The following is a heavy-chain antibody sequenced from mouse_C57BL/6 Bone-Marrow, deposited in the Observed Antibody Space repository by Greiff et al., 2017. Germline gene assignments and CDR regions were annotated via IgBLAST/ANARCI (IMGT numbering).Heavy chain of an antibody. CDR1: GFSLTSYG. CDR3: ARNVYYGSSGDY. V-gene: IGHV2-2*01. D-gene: IGHD1-1*01. CDR2: IWSGGST. Sequence: VQLQQSGPGLVQPSQSLSITCTVSGFSLTSYGVHWVRQSPGKGLEWLGVIWSGGSTDYNAAFISRLSISKDNSKSQVFFKMNSLQADDTAIYYCARNVYYGSSGDYWGQGTSVTASS. J-gene: IGHJ4*01.